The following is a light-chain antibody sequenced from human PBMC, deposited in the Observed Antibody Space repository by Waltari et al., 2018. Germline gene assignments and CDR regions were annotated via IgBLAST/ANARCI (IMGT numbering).Light chain of an antibody. CDR3: GSYRSSALEAI. Sequence: QSALTQPAAVSGSPGQSITISCTGPSSDIGGYNYVSWYQQHPGKAPKLMIYAVTNRPSGVSNRFSGSKSGNTASLTISGLQAEDEAAYYCGSYRSSALEAIFGGGTKLTVL. J-gene: IGLJ2*01. CDR2: AVT. V-gene: IGLV2-14*03. CDR1: SSDIGGYNY.